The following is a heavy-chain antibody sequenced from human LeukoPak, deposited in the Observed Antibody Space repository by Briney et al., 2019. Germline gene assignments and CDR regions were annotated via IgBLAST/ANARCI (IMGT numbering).Heavy chain of an antibody. Sequence: GGSLRLSCAASGFTFSDYYMSWIRQAPGKGLEWVSYISSSGSTIYYADSVKGRFTISRDNAKNSLYLQMNSLRAEDTAVYYCARDHRSIAVAGTVDYWGQGTLVTVSS. V-gene: IGHV3-11*04. D-gene: IGHD6-19*01. CDR3: ARDHRSIAVAGTVDY. CDR2: ISSSGSTI. J-gene: IGHJ4*02. CDR1: GFTFSDYY.